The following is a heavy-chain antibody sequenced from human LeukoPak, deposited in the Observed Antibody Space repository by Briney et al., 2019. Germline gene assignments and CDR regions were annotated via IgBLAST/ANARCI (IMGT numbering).Heavy chain of an antibody. D-gene: IGHD2/OR15-2a*01. J-gene: IGHJ4*02. CDR2: IYYSGST. CDR3: ARHPFSSPFDY. Sequence: SETLSLTCTVSGGSISSYYWSWIRQPPGKGLEWIGYIYYSGSTNYNPSLKSRATISLDTSKNQFSLKLTSVTAADTAVYFCARHPFSSPFDYWGQGTLVTVSS. V-gene: IGHV4-59*08. CDR1: GGSISSYY.